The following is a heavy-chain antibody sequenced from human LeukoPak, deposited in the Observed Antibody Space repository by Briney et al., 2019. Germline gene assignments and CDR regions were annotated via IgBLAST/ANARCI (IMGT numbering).Heavy chain of an antibody. D-gene: IGHD4-17*01. Sequence: SETLSLTCTVSGGSISSGDYYWSWIRQPPGKGLEWIGYIYYSGSTYYNPSLKSRVTISVDTSKNQFSLKLSSVTAADTAVYYCARGGDYGFFDYWGQGTLVTVSS. V-gene: IGHV4-30-4*01. J-gene: IGHJ4*02. CDR3: ARGGDYGFFDY. CDR2: IYYSGST. CDR1: GGSISSGDYY.